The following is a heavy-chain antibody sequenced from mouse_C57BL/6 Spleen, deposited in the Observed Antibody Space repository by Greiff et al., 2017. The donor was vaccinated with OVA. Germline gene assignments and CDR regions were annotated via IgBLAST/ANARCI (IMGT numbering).Heavy chain of an antibody. J-gene: IGHJ3*01. D-gene: IGHD1-1*01. CDR1: GYTFTSYW. Sequence: QVQLQQPGAELVKPGASVKMSCKASGYTFTSYWITWVKQRPGQGLEWIGDIYPGSGSTTYNEKFKSKATLTVDTSSSTAYMQHSSLTSEDSAVYYSARWATAVVATDWFAYWGQGTLLTVSA. V-gene: IGHV1-55*01. CDR2: IYPGSGST. CDR3: ARWATAVVATDWFAY.